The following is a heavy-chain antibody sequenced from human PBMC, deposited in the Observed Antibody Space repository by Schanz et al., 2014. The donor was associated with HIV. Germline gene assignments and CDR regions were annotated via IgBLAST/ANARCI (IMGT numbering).Heavy chain of an antibody. CDR1: GFIFSDFY. D-gene: IGHD6-19*01. V-gene: IGHV3-11*01. Sequence: QVQLVESGGGVVQPGRSLRLSCVASGFIFSDFYMTWIRQAPGKGLEWISYISDSGSRRFYADSVQGRFTISRDNTKNSLYLEMNSLRAEDTAVYYCAKDRAPGIEVAGTFDNWGQGTLVTVSS. CDR3: AKDRAPGIEVAGTFDN. J-gene: IGHJ4*02. CDR2: ISDSGSRR.